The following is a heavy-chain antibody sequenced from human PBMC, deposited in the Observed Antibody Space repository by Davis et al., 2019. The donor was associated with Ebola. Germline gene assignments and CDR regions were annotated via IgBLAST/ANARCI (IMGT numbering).Heavy chain of an antibody. Sequence: ASVKVSCKASGYTFTSYAMHWVRQAPGQRLEWMGWINAGNGNTKYSQKFQGRVTITRDTSASTAYMELSSLRSEDTAVYYCARYYYDSSGYYSYYYYGMDVWGQGTTVTVSS. CDR1: GYTFTSYA. V-gene: IGHV1-3*01. CDR2: INAGNGNT. J-gene: IGHJ6*02. D-gene: IGHD3-22*01. CDR3: ARYYYDSSGYYSYYYYGMDV.